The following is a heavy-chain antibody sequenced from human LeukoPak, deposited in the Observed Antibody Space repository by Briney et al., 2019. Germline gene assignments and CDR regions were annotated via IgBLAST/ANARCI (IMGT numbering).Heavy chain of an antibody. CDR1: GFTFSNYW. J-gene: IGHJ4*02. CDR2: IKQDGSDK. D-gene: IGHD3-10*01. CDR3: ARGYGSGSYMGV. Sequence: GGSLRLSCAASGFTFSNYWMTWVRQAPGKGLERVANIKQDGSDKYYVDSVKGRFTISRDNAKNSLYLQMNSLRAEDTAVYYCARGYGSGSYMGVWGQGTLVSVPS. V-gene: IGHV3-7*04.